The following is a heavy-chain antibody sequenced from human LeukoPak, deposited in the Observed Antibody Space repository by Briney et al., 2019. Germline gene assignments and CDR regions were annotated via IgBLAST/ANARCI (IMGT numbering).Heavy chain of an antibody. J-gene: IGHJ4*02. D-gene: IGHD3-22*01. CDR3: ARGYYYDSSAAHY. CDR1: GGSLSGYY. CDR2: IYYSGST. V-gene: IGHV4-59*01. Sequence: PETLSLTCAVYGGSLSGYYWSWIRQPPGKGLEWIGYIYYSGSTNYNPSLKSRVTISVDTSKNQFSLKLSSVTAADTAVYYCARGYYYDSSAAHYWGQGTLVTVSS.